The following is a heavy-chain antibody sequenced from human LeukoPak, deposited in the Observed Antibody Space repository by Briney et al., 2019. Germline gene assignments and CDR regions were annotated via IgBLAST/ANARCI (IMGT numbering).Heavy chain of an antibody. CDR1: GFTFSSYW. J-gene: IGHJ3*02. Sequence: GGSLRLSCAASGFTFSSYWMSWVRQAPGKGLEWVANIKQDGSEKYYVDSVKGRFTISRDNAKNSLYLQMNSLRAEDTAVYYRARDYYDSSGYYGAFDIWGQGTMVTVSS. CDR2: IKQDGSEK. CDR3: ARDYYDSSGYYGAFDI. V-gene: IGHV3-7*01. D-gene: IGHD3-22*01.